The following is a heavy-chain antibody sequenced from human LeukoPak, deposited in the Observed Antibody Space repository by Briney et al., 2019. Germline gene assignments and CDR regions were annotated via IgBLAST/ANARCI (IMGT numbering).Heavy chain of an antibody. CDR1: GFTVSSNY. V-gene: IGHV3-74*01. J-gene: IGHJ6*02. Sequence: GGSLRLFCAASGFTVSSNYMSWVRQAPGKGLEWVSRIHRDGNNINYADFVQGRFTVSRDNAKNTLYLQMHSLRVEDTAMYYCARGLRDRYGMDVWGQGTTVTVSS. CDR3: ARGLRDRYGMDV. CDR2: IHRDGNNI.